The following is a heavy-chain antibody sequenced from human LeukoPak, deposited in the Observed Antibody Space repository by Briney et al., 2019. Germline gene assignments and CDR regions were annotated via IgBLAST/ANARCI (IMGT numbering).Heavy chain of an antibody. J-gene: IGHJ4*02. CDR1: GFTVSTNY. Sequence: GGSLRLSCAASGFTVSTNYMSWVRQAPGKGLEWISVIYSGGTTYYADSVKGRFTISRDTSKNTLYLQMTSLRAEDTAVYYCARDRGGSRSDCWGQGTLVTVSS. V-gene: IGHV3-66*01. CDR3: ARDRGGSRSDC. D-gene: IGHD6-13*01. CDR2: IYSGGTT.